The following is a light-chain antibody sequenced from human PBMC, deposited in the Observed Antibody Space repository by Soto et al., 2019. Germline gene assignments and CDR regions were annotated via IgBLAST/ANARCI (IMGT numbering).Light chain of an antibody. V-gene: IGLV2-11*01. CDR1: TSDVGGYNY. J-gene: IGLJ3*02. CDR3: CSYAGSYFCV. Sequence: QSALTQPRSVSGSPGQSVTISCTGTTSDVGGYNYVSWYQQHPGKAPKLMIYDVTKRPSGVPDRFSGSKSGNTASLTISGLQAEAEAYYHCCSYAGSYFCVFGGGTKVTVL. CDR2: DVT.